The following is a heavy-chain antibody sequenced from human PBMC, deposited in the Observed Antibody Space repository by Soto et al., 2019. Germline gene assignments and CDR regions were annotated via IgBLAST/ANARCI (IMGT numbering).Heavy chain of an antibody. Sequence: GGSLRLSCAASGFTFSSYGMHWVRQAPGKGLEWVAVISYDGSNKYYADSVKGRFTISRDNSKNTLYLQMNSLRAEDTAVYYCANANYFDYWGQGTLVTVSS. J-gene: IGHJ4*02. V-gene: IGHV3-30*18. CDR1: GFTFSSYG. CDR3: ANANYFDY. CDR2: ISYDGSNK.